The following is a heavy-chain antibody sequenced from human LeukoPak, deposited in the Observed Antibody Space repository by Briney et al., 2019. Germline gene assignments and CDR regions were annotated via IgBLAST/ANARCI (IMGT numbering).Heavy chain of an antibody. D-gene: IGHD6-13*01. V-gene: IGHV3-7*01. CDR1: GFTFSSYW. J-gene: IGHJ4*02. Sequence: GGSLRLSFAASGFTFSSYWMSWVRQAPGKGLEWVANIKQDGSEKYYVDSVKGRFTISRDNAKNSLYLQMNSLRAEDTAVYYCARDIAAAGTGLFDYWGQGTLVTVSS. CDR3: ARDIAAAGTGLFDY. CDR2: IKQDGSEK.